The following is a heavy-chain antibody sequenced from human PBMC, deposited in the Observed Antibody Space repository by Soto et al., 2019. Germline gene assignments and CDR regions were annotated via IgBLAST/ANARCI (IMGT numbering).Heavy chain of an antibody. J-gene: IGHJ5*02. D-gene: IGHD3-22*01. CDR1: GYTFTSYG. Sequence: ASVKVSCKASGYTFTSYGISWVRQAPGQGLEWMGWISAYNGNTNYAQKLQGRVTMTTDTSTSTAYMELRSLRSDDTAVYHCARDRMDYYDSSGYYYPYNWFDPWGQGTLVTVSS. CDR2: ISAYNGNT. V-gene: IGHV1-18*01. CDR3: ARDRMDYYDSSGYYYPYNWFDP.